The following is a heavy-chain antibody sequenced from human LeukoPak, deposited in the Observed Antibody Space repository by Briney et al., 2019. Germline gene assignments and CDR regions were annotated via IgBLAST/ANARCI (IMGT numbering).Heavy chain of an antibody. V-gene: IGHV3-48*01. CDR3: ASGGSTTGTTSGVFDI. Sequence: PGGSLRLSCAASGFTFSSYRMTWVRQAPGKGLEWVSFISVSSGSIYYADSVKGRFTISRDNAKNSLYLQMNSLRAGDTAVYYCASGGSTTGTTSGVFDIWGQGTMVTVSS. CDR1: GFTFSSYR. CDR2: ISVSSGSI. J-gene: IGHJ3*02. D-gene: IGHD1-1*01.